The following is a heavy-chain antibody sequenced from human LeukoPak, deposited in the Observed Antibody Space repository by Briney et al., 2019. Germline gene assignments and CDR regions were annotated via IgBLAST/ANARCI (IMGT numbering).Heavy chain of an antibody. D-gene: IGHD6-19*01. J-gene: IGHJ5*02. V-gene: IGHV4-59*12. CDR2: IYYSGST. CDR1: GGSISSYY. Sequence: SETLSLTCTVSGGSISSYYWSWIRQPPGKGLEWIGYIYYSGSTNYNPSLKSRVTISVDTSKNQFSLKLSSVTAADTAVYYCARGRWIAVARGRTFDPWGQGTLVTVSS. CDR3: ARGRWIAVARGRTFDP.